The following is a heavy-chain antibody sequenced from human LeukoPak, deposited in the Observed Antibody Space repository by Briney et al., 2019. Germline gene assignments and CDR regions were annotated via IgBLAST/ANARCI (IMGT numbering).Heavy chain of an antibody. CDR2: IHYTGST. V-gene: IGHV4-59*08. Sequence: SETLSLTCTVSGGSIRSYYWSWIRQPPGKGLEWIGYIHYTGSTNYNPSLKSRVTISVDTFKNQFSLQLSSVTATDTAVYFCARHSSSWYPDYWGQGTLVTVSS. J-gene: IGHJ4*02. CDR3: ARHSSSWYPDY. CDR1: GGSIRSYY. D-gene: IGHD6-13*01.